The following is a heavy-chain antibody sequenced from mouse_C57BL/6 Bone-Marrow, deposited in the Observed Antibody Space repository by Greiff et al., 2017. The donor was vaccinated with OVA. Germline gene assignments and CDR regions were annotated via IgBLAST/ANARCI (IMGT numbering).Heavy chain of an antibody. Sequence: VHVKQSGPELVKPGASVKISCKASGYSFTDYNMNWVKQSNGKSLEWIGVINPNYGTTSYNQKFKGKATLTVDQSSSTAYMRLNSLTSEDSAVYYCASISYYGSSYDWYFDVWGTRTTVTVSS. CDR3: ASISYYGSSYDWYFDV. CDR1: GYSFTDYN. D-gene: IGHD1-1*01. V-gene: IGHV1-39*01. CDR2: INPNYGTT. J-gene: IGHJ1*03.